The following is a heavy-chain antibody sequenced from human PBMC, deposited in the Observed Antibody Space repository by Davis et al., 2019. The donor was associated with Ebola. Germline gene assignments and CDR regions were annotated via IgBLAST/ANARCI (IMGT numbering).Heavy chain of an antibody. D-gene: IGHD2-15*01. CDR3: ARTLLGYCSG. J-gene: IGHJ4*02. Sequence: PGGSLRLSCAASGLTFSSHWMSWVRQAPGKGLEWVANIKQDGSEKYYVDSVKGRFTISRDNAKNSLYLQMNSLRAEDTAVYYCARTLLGYCSGWGQGTLVTVSS. CDR1: GLTFSSHW. V-gene: IGHV3-7*01. CDR2: IKQDGSEK.